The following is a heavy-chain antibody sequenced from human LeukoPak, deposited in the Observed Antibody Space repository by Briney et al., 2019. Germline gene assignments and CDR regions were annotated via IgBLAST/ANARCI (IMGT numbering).Heavy chain of an antibody. D-gene: IGHD3-10*01. CDR2: INYGGTT. CDR3: ARYVVYGSGKYYFDY. J-gene: IGHJ4*02. CDR1: GGSNSSSDYY. Sequence: SETLSLTCTVSGGSNSSSDYYWSWIRQPPGKELEWIASINYGGTTYYNPSLKSRVTISVDTSKNQFSLRLSSVTAADTAVYLCARYVVYGSGKYYFDYWGQGSLVTVSS. V-gene: IGHV4-39*01.